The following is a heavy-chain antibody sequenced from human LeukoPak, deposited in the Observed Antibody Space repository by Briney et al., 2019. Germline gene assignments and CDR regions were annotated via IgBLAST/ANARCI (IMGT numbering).Heavy chain of an antibody. V-gene: IGHV3-23*01. D-gene: IGHD4-17*01. CDR3: AKGRVTTSSYYYYYVDV. Sequence: GSLRLSCAASGFTFSSYAMSWVRQAPGKGLEWVSAISGSGGSTYYADSVKGRFTISRDNPKNTLYLQMNSLRAEDTAVYYCAKGRVTTSSYYYYYVDVWGKGTTVTVSS. J-gene: IGHJ6*03. CDR1: GFTFSSYA. CDR2: ISGSGGST.